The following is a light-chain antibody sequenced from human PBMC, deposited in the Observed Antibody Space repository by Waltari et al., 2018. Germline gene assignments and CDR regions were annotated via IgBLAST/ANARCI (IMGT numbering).Light chain of an antibody. CDR3: QQFNASPRT. CDR1: QGVNVY. CDR2: AAS. J-gene: IGKJ1*01. V-gene: IGKV1-9*01. Sequence: IQLTQSPSSLSASVGDRVTITCRASQGVNVYLAWYQQKPGKAPKPLIYAASTLKSGVAARFSGSGSGTDFTLTINSLQPEDIATYYCQQFNASPRTFGQGTNVEIK.